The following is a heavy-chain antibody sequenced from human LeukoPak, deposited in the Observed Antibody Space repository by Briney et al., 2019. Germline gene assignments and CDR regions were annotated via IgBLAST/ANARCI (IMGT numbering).Heavy chain of an antibody. CDR2: INAGNGNT. J-gene: IGHJ4*02. Sequence: GASVKVSCKASGYTFTSYAMHWVRQAPGQRLEWMGWINAGNGNTKYSQKFQGRVTITRDTSASTAYMEPSSLRSEDTAVYYCARDFRDGSGTRPVDYWGQGTLVTVSS. CDR3: ARDFRDGSGTRPVDY. D-gene: IGHD3-10*01. CDR1: GYTFTSYA. V-gene: IGHV1-3*01.